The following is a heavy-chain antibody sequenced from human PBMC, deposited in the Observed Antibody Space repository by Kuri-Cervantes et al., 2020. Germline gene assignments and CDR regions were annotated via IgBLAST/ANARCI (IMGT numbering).Heavy chain of an antibody. D-gene: IGHD3-16*02. Sequence: SETLSPTSTVSGGSISSGGYYWSWLRQHPGKGLEWIGYIYYSGSTYYNPSLKSRVTISVDTSKNPFSLKLSSVTAADTAVYYCARETNLRFGGVIGPDYWGQGTLVTVSS. CDR1: GGSISSGGYY. J-gene: IGHJ4*02. CDR2: IYYSGST. CDR3: ARETNLRFGGVIGPDY. V-gene: IGHV4-31*03.